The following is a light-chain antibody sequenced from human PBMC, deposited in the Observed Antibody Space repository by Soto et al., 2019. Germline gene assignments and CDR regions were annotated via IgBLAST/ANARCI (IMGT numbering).Light chain of an antibody. CDR3: QSYDSSLSRV. J-gene: IGLJ2*01. V-gene: IGLV1-40*01. Sequence: QPVLTQPPSVSGAPGQRVTISCTGSSSNIGAGYDVHWYQQLPGTAPKFLIYGNSNRPSGVPDRFSGSKSGTSASLAITGLQAEDEADYYCQSYDSSLSRVFGGGTKLTVL. CDR1: SSNIGAGYD. CDR2: GNS.